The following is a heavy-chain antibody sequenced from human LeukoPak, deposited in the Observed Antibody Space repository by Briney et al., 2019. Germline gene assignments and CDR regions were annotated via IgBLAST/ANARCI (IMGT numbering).Heavy chain of an antibody. CDR3: ARHQWHYYYYMGV. CDR1: GGSISSSRYY. V-gene: IGHV4-39*01. Sequence: SETLSLTCTISGGSISSSRYYWGWIRQPPGKGLEWIGSIYYSGDTYYNPSLKSRRVTISVDTSKNQFSLRLSSVTAADTAVYYCARHQWHYYYYMGVWRKGSTVTVSS. J-gene: IGHJ6*03. CDR2: IYYSGDT. D-gene: IGHD6-19*01.